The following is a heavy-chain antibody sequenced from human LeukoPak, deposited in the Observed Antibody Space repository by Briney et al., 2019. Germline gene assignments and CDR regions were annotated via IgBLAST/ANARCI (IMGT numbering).Heavy chain of an antibody. V-gene: IGHV4-34*01. Sequence: SETLSLTCAVYGGSFSGYYWSWIRQPPGKGLEWIGEINHSGSTNYNPSLKSRVTISVDTSKNQFSLKLSSVTAADTAVYYCAREGGVVVGSLDYWGQGTLVTVSS. J-gene: IGHJ4*02. CDR2: INHSGST. D-gene: IGHD2-15*01. CDR3: AREGGVVVGSLDY. CDR1: GGSFSGYY.